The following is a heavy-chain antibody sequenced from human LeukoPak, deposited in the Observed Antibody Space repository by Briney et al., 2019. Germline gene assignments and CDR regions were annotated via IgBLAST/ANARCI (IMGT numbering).Heavy chain of an antibody. CDR3: ANVSYSGYEPTYYYYYYGMDV. J-gene: IGHJ6*02. V-gene: IGHV3-23*01. Sequence: GGSLRLSCAASGFTFSTYAMTWVRQAPGKGLEWVSAITAGGGSTYYADSVKGRFTISRANSKITLYLQMNSLRAEDTAVYYCANVSYSGYEPTYYYYYYGMDVWGQGTTVTVSS. CDR1: GFTFSTYA. CDR2: ITAGGGST. D-gene: IGHD5-12*01.